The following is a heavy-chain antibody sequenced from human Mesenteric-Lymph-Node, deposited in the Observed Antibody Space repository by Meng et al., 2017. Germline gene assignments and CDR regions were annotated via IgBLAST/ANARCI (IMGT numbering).Heavy chain of an antibody. J-gene: IGHJ2*01. CDR3: ARESPKRWYFDL. V-gene: IGHV3-74*01. CDR2: INIDGSSR. CDR1: GFTFNSYW. Sequence: GESLKISCAASGFTFNSYWMHWLRQVPGKGLVWVSRINIDGSSRSYAGSVEGRFTISRDNAKNTLYLQMNSLRAEDTAVYYCARESPKRWYFDLWGRGTLVTVSS.